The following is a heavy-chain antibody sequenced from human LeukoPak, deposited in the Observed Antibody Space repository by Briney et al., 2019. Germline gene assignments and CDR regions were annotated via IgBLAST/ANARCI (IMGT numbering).Heavy chain of an antibody. Sequence: PSETLSLTCSVSGGSISSSSYYWGWIRQPPGKGLEWIGSIYYSGSTYYNPSLKSRVTMSVDTSKTQFSLRLSSVTAADTAVYYCARLGYCTGGSCYSGPFDYWGQGTLVTVSS. J-gene: IGHJ4*02. CDR2: IYYSGST. V-gene: IGHV4-39*01. CDR3: ARLGYCTGGSCYSGPFDY. D-gene: IGHD2-15*01. CDR1: GGSISSSSYY.